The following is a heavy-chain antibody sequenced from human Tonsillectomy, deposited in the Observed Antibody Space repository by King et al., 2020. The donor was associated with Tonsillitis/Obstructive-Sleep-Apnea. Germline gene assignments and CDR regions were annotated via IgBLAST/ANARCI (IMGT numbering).Heavy chain of an antibody. CDR2: IYPGDSDT. CDR1: GYSFTNYW. D-gene: IGHD6-19*01. V-gene: IGHV5-51*01. J-gene: IGHJ4*02. Sequence: QLVQSGAEVKKPGESLKISCKGSGYSFTNYWIGWVRQMPGKGLEWMGIIYPGDSDTRYGPSFQGQVTISADRSISTAYLQWSSLKASDTAIYFCARQQALAGTVLHYFDSWGQGTLVTVSS. CDR3: ARQQALAGTVLHYFDS.